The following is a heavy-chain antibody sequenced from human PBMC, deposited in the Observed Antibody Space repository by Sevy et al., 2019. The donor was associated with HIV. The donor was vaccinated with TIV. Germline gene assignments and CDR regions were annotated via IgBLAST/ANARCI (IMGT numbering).Heavy chain of an antibody. V-gene: IGHV1-2*02. Sequence: ASVKVSCKSSGYSFTDYFIHWVRQAPGQGLEWMGWINLSSGDTVFAQRFQGRVSMTRDTSTNIAYMELTRLTSDDTAVYFCASDPGFTIFGGVFVSYFDFWGQGTLVTVSS. D-gene: IGHD3-3*01. CDR1: GYSFTDYF. CDR2: INLSSGDT. J-gene: IGHJ4*02. CDR3: ASDPGFTIFGGVFVSYFDF.